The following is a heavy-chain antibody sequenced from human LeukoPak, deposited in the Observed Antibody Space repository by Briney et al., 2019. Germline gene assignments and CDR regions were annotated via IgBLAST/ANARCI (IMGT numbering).Heavy chain of an antibody. J-gene: IGHJ5*02. CDR3: ARGGSCNSASGCACSHLLIA. CDR2: INTSGGST. D-gene: IGHD2-21*02. Sequence: ASVKVSCKGSGYTFTSYSMHWVRQAPGQGLEWMGIINTSGGSTSYAQKFQGRVTMTRDTSTSTVYMELSSLRSEDTAVYYCARGGSCNSASGCACSHLLIAWGQGTLVTVSS. CDR1: GYTFTSYS. V-gene: IGHV1-46*01.